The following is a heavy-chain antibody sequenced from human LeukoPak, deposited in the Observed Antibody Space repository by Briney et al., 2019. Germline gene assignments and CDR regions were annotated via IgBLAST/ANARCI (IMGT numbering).Heavy chain of an antibody. Sequence: PGGSLRLSCAVSGFTVSSNYMSWVRQAPGKGLEWVSIIYSGGSTYYADSVKGRFTISRDNSKNILYLQMNSLRAEDTALYYCARGPPPDFDYWGWGTLVTVSS. V-gene: IGHV3-66*01. J-gene: IGHJ4*02. CDR1: GFTVSSNY. CDR2: IYSGGST. CDR3: ARGPPPDFDY.